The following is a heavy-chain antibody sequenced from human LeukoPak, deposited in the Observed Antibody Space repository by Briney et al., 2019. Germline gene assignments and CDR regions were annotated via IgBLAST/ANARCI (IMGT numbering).Heavy chain of an antibody. CDR2: IYYSGST. V-gene: IGHV4-39*01. J-gene: IGHJ4*02. D-gene: IGHD5-18*01. CDR1: GVSISSSSYY. CDR3: ARLGYSYGLLDY. Sequence: SETLSLTCTVSGVSISSSSYYWGWIRQPPGKGLEWIGSIYYSGSTYYNPSLKSRVTISVDTSKNQFSLKLSSVTAADTAVYYCARLGYSYGLLDYWGQGTLVTVSS.